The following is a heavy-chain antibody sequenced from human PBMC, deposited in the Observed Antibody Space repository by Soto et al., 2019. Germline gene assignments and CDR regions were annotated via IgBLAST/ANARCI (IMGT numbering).Heavy chain of an antibody. CDR3: AKAFRQLAIYYYYGMDV. J-gene: IGHJ6*02. D-gene: IGHD6-13*01. V-gene: IGHV3-30*18. CDR2: ISYDGSNK. Sequence: QVQLVESGGGVVQPGRSLRLSCAASGFTFSSYGMHWVRQAPGKGLEWVAVISYDGSNKYYADSVKGRFTISRDNSKNTLYLQMNSLRAEDTAVYYCAKAFRQLAIYYYYGMDVWGQGTTVTVSS. CDR1: GFTFSSYG.